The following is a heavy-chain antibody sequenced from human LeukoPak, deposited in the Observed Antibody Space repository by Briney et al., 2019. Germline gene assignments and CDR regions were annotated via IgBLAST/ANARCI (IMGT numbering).Heavy chain of an antibody. J-gene: IGHJ3*02. CDR1: GFTFSSYS. Sequence: GGSLRLSCAASGFTFSSYSMNWVRQAPGKGLEWVSSISSSSSYIYYADSVKGRFTISRGNAKISLYLQMNSLRAEDTAVYYCALDYGDYYAFDIWGQGTMVTVSS. V-gene: IGHV3-21*01. D-gene: IGHD4-17*01. CDR3: ALDYGDYYAFDI. CDR2: ISSSSSYI.